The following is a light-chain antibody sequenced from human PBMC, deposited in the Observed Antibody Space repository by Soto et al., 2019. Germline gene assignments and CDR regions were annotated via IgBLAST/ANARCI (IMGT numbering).Light chain of an antibody. CDR1: QSVSSSY. Sequence: EIVLTQSPGTLSLSLGERATLSCRASQSVSSSYLAWYQQNPGQAPRLLIYCASSRATRIPDRFSVSGSGTDFTLTISRLEPEDFAVYYCQQYGSSWTFGQGTKVDIK. V-gene: IGKV3-20*01. CDR3: QQYGSSWT. J-gene: IGKJ1*01. CDR2: CAS.